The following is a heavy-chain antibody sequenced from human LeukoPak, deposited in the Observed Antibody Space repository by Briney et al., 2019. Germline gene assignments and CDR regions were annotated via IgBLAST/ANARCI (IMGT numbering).Heavy chain of an antibody. CDR1: GYTFTSYA. J-gene: IGHJ6*02. V-gene: IGHV1-3*01. D-gene: IGHD2-15*01. CDR3: ARDMGRGYCSGGSCYGVLRYYYGMDV. Sequence: ASVKVSCKASGYTFTSYAMHWVRQAPGQRLEWMGWINAGNGNTKYSQKFQGRVTITRDTSASTAYMELSSLGSEDTAVYYCARDMGRGYCSGGSCYGVLRYYYGMDVWGQGTTVTVSS. CDR2: INAGNGNT.